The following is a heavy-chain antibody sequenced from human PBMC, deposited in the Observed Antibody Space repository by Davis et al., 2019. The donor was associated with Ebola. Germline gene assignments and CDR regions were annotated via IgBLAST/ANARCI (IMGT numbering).Heavy chain of an antibody. CDR2: ISTRGTVI. V-gene: IGHV3-48*03. CDR3: ATGGSNFDF. CDR1: EFTFSSYE. Sequence: PGGSLRLSCAASEFTFSSYEMNWVRQAPGKGLEWLSYISTRGTVIYYADSVKGRFTISRDNAKNSLYLQMNSLRAEDTAVYYCATGGSNFDFWGQGTLVTVSS. D-gene: IGHD1-26*01. J-gene: IGHJ4*02.